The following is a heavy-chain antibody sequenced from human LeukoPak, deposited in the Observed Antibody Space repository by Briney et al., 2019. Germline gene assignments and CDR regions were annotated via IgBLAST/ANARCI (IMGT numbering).Heavy chain of an antibody. CDR2: ISSSGITI. CDR3: ARAPGGSSYGLVDY. Sequence: GGPLRLSCAASGFTFSSYEMNWFRQAPGKALEWVSYISSSGITIYYADSVKGRFTTSRDNAQNSLYLQMSILRAEDTAVYYCARAPGGSSYGLVDYWGQGTLVTVSS. J-gene: IGHJ4*02. CDR1: GFTFSSYE. D-gene: IGHD5-18*01. V-gene: IGHV3-48*03.